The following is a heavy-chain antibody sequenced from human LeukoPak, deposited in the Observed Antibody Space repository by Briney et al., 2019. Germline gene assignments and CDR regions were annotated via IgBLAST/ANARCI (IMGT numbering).Heavy chain of an antibody. CDR2: IYYSGST. CDR1: GGSISSYY. V-gene: IGHV4-59*01. Sequence: SETLSLTCTVSGGSISSYYWSWIRQPPGKGLEWMGYIYYSGSTNYNPSLKSRVTISVDTSKNQLSLKLSSVTAADTAVYYCARAYGQLRLGELSYYFDYWGQGTLVTVSS. CDR3: ARAYGQLRLGELSYYFDY. D-gene: IGHD3-16*02. J-gene: IGHJ4*02.